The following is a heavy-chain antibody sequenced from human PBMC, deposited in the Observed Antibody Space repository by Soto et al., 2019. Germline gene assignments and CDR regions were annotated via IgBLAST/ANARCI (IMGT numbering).Heavy chain of an antibody. CDR3: ARLVGNSWLDY. CDR2: INHSGSA. V-gene: IGHV4-34*01. D-gene: IGHD6-13*01. Sequence: SETLSLTCDVYGGSFSGYIWTWIRQTPGKGLQWIGQINHSGSANYNPSLKSRVTINPDTSENLFSLQLNSVTPEDTAVYYCARLVGNSWLDYWGQGTVVTVSS. J-gene: IGHJ4*02. CDR1: GGSFSGYI.